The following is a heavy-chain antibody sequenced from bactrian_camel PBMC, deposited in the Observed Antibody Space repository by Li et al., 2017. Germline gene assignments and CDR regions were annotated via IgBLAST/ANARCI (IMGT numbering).Heavy chain of an antibody. D-gene: IGHD1*01. Sequence: HVQLVESGGGSVQAGGSLRLSCAASGHTYSTYCMGWVRQAPGKEREAVATVYIAFRPDDQRTYYAAAVTGRFTISQDSAKNTMYLQMDSLKPEDTGMYYCSADVRDWLCAAVRRAVDFAYKGQGTQVTVS. CDR1: GHTYSTYC. V-gene: IGHV3-2*01. J-gene: IGHJ4*01. CDR2: VYIAFRPDDQRT.